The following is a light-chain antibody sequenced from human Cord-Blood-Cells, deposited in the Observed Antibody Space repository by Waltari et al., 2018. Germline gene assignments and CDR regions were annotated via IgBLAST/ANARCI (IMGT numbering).Light chain of an antibody. Sequence: DIQITQSPYSLSASVGDRVPITCRASQSISSYLNWYQQKPGKAPKLLCYAASSLQSGVPSRFSGSGSGTDFTLTISSLQPEDFATYYCQQSYGTPYTFGQGTQVGIK. J-gene: IGKJ2*01. CDR1: QSISSY. CDR2: AAS. V-gene: IGKV1-39*01. CDR3: QQSYGTPYT.